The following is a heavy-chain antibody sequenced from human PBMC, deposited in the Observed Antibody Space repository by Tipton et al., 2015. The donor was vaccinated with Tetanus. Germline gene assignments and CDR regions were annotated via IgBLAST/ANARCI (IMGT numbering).Heavy chain of an antibody. J-gene: IGHJ5*02. CDR1: GGTFTNNA. CDR2: INPDNGYT. Sequence: QSGAEVKEPGSSVRVSYKASGGTFTNNALSWVRQAPGQDFEWMGWINPDNGYTIYAEKVQGRVTMTRDTSTSTAYLELRSLRSDDTAVYFCVREQKARRGFKWFDPWGQGTLVTVSS. V-gene: IGHV1-18*01. CDR3: VREQKARRGFKWFDP. D-gene: IGHD3-22*01.